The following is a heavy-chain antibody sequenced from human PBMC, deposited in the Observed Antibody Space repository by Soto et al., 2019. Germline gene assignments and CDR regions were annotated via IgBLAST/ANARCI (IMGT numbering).Heavy chain of an antibody. CDR3: ASGDTAMDH. CDR1: GYTFTSYG. CDR2: IIAYNGNT. J-gene: IGHJ4*02. D-gene: IGHD5-18*01. V-gene: IGHV1-18*01. Sequence: ASVKVSCKASGYTFTSYGISWVRQAPGQGLEWMGWIIAYNGNTNYAQKLQGRVTMTTDTSTSTAYVELRSLRSDDTAVYYCASGDTAMDHWGQGTLVTVSS.